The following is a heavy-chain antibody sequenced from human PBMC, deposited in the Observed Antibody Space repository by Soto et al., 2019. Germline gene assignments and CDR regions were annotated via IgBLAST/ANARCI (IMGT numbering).Heavy chain of an antibody. V-gene: IGHV3-48*03. D-gene: IGHD2-21*01. J-gene: IGHJ5*02. Sequence: EVQLVESGGGLVQPGGSLRLSCAASGFTFSNYEMNWVRQAPGKGLEWISYIDRSGTTIHYADSVKGRFTISRDNAKNSMYLQMNSLRVDDTAVYYCVGDGDGGCCISWFVPWGQGTLVTVSS. CDR2: IDRSGTTI. CDR3: VGDGDGGCCISWFVP. CDR1: GFTFSNYE.